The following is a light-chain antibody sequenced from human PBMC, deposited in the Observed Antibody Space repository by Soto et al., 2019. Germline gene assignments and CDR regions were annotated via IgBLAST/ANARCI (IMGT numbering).Light chain of an antibody. CDR3: QTWGTGIVV. J-gene: IGLJ2*01. V-gene: IGLV4-69*01. CDR1: SGHSSYA. CDR2: LNSDGSH. Sequence: QAVVTQSPSASAPLGASVKLTCTLSSGHSSYAIAWHQQQPEKGPRYLMKLNSDGSHSKGDGIPDRFSGSSSGAERYLTISSLQSEDEADYYCQTWGTGIVVFGGGTKVTVL.